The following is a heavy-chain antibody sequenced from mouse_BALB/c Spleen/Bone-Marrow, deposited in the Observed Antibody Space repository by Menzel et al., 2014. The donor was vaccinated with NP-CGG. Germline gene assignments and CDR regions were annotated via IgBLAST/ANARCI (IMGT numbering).Heavy chain of an antibody. CDR2: IYPGNVNT. CDR1: GYTFTSYY. V-gene: IGHV1S56*01. D-gene: IGHD2-14*01. CDR3: ARRYDDYFDY. Sequence: QVQLQQSGPELVKSGASVRISCKASGYTFTSYYIHWVKQRPGQGLEWIGWIYPGNVNTKYNEKFKGKATLTADKSSSTAYMQLSSLTSEDSAVYFCARRYDDYFDYWGQGTTLTVSS. J-gene: IGHJ2*01.